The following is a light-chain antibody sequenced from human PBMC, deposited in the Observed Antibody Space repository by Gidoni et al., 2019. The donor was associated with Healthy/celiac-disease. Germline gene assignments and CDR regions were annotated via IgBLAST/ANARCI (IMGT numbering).Light chain of an antibody. Sequence: DIQMTQSLSSLSASVGDRVTITRQASQAISNYLDWYQQKPGKAPKLLIYDASNLETGIPSRFSGSGSGTDFTFTISSLQPEDIATYYCQQYDSLPYTFGHGTKLEIK. CDR2: DAS. CDR3: QQYDSLPYT. V-gene: IGKV1-33*01. J-gene: IGKJ2*01. CDR1: QAISNY.